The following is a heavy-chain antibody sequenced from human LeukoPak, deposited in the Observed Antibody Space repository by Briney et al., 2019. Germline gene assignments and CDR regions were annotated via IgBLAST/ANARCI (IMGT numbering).Heavy chain of an antibody. V-gene: IGHV3-7*01. CDR2: IKQDGSEK. CDR3: ARGSGWLVHY. CDR1: GLSFSSFW. D-gene: IGHD5-24*01. Sequence: PGGSLRLSCAVSGLSFSSFWMNWVRQAPGKGLEWVANIKQDGSEKYYVDSVKCRFTISRDNAKKSIFLEMNSLRAEDTAVYYCARGSGWLVHYWGQGTLVTVSS. J-gene: IGHJ4*02.